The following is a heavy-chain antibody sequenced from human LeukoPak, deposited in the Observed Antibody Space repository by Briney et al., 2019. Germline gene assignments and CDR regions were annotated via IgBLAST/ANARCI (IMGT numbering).Heavy chain of an antibody. J-gene: IGHJ4*02. CDR1: GDSVSSNSVA. V-gene: IGHV6-1*01. CDR2: TYYRSKWYN. CDR3: ARDMHMTTMTTYFDY. D-gene: IGHD4-17*01. Sequence: SQTLSLTCAISGDSVSSNSVAWNWIRQSPSRGLEWLGRTYYRSKWYNDYAVSVKSRITINPDTSKNQFSLQLNSATPEDTAVYYCARDMHMTTMTTYFDYWGQGTLVTVSS.